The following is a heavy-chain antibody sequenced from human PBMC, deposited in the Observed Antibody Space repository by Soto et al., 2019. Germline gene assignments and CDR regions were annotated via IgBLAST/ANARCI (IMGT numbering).Heavy chain of an antibody. Sequence: ASVKVSCKACGYTFTSYYMHWVRQAPGQGLEWMGIINPSGGSTSYAQKFQGRVTMTRDTSTSTVYMELSSLRSEDTAVYYCAAFLRGTYFDYWGQGTLVTVSS. J-gene: IGHJ4*02. CDR2: INPSGGST. CDR1: GYTFTSYY. V-gene: IGHV1-46*01. CDR3: AAFLRGTYFDY. D-gene: IGHD1-26*01.